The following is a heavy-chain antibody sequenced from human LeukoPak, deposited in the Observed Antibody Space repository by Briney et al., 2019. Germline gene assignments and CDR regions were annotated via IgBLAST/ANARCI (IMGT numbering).Heavy chain of an antibody. CDR2: TTWNSDDK. V-gene: IGHV3-9*01. Sequence: HSGGSLRLSCAASGFIFDDYAMHWVRQVPGKGLEWVSATTWNSDDKVYADSVKGRFTISRDNAKNSLYLQMNSLRPEDTALYYCAKGGPYYDYPSDSWGQGTLVTVSS. D-gene: IGHD3-16*01. CDR3: AKGGPYYDYPSDS. CDR1: GFIFDDYA. J-gene: IGHJ4*02.